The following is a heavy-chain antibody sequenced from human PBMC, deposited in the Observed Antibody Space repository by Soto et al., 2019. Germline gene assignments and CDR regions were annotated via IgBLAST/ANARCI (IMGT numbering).Heavy chain of an antibody. V-gene: IGHV3-30*18. Sequence: PGGSLRLSCAASGFTFSSYGMHWVRQAPGKGLERVAVISYDGSNKYYADSVKGRFTISRDNSKNTLYLQMNSLRAEDTAVYYCPKNSYDHYYAMDVWGQGTTVTVSS. J-gene: IGHJ6*02. CDR2: ISYDGSNK. CDR1: GFTFSSYG. CDR3: PKNSYDHYYAMDV.